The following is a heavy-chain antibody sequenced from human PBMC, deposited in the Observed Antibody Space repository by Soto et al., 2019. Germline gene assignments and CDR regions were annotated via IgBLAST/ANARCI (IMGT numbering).Heavy chain of an antibody. V-gene: IGHV1-18*01. D-gene: IGHD2-2*01. CDR1: GYTFTSYG. CDR2: ISAYNGNA. J-gene: IGHJ6*03. CDR3: ARVVVVPAAMSPYYYYYMDV. Sequence: GASVKVSCKASGYTFTSYGISWVRQAPGQGLEWMGWISAYNGNANYAQKLQGRVTMTTDTSTSTAYMELRSLRSDDTAVYYCARVVVVPAAMSPYYYYYMDVWGKGTTVTVSS.